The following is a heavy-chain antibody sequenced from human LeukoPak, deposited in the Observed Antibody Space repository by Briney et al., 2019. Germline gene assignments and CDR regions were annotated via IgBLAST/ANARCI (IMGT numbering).Heavy chain of an antibody. CDR3: ARVAALGDYFDY. J-gene: IGHJ4*02. CDR2: IYYSGST. D-gene: IGHD3-16*01. Sequence: PSETPSLTCTVSGGSISSGGYYWSWIRQHPGKGLEWIGYIYYSGSTYYNPSLKSRVTISVDTSKNQFSLKLSSVTAADTAVYYCARVAALGDYFDYWGQGTLVTVSS. V-gene: IGHV4-31*03. CDR1: GGSISSGGYY.